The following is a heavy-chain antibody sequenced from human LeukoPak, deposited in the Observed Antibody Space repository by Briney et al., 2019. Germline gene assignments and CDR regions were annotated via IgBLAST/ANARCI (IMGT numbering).Heavy chain of an antibody. Sequence: PGGSLRLSCAASGFTFSSYGMSWVRQAPGKGLEWVANIKQDGSEKYYVDSVKGRFTISRDNSKNTLYLQMNSLRAEDTAVYYCARANVDTAMVRWGQGTLVTVSS. CDR1: GFTFSSYG. CDR2: IKQDGSEK. V-gene: IGHV3-7*04. J-gene: IGHJ4*02. CDR3: ARANVDTAMVR. D-gene: IGHD5-18*01.